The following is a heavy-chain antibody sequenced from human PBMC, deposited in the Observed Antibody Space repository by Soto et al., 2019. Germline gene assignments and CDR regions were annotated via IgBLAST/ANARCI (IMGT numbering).Heavy chain of an antibody. CDR3: ANLVIGYCSGNTCDDY. CDR1: GFTFSYG. J-gene: IGHJ4*02. CDR2: ISYDSSNK. V-gene: IGHV3-30*18. Sequence: VQLLESGGGLIQPGGSLRLSCAASGFTFSYGIHWLRQAPGKGLEWVAYISYDSSNKFYGDSVKGRFTISRDNSKNTLFLQMNSLRAEDTAVYYCANLVIGYCSGNTCDDYWGQGTLVAVSS. D-gene: IGHD2-15*01.